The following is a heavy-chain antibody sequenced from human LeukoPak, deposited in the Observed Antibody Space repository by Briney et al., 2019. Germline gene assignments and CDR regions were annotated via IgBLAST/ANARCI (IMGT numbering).Heavy chain of an antibody. CDR2: IYSTGST. J-gene: IGHJ1*01. D-gene: IGHD2-8*02. V-gene: IGHV4-4*07. Sequence: SETLSLTCTVSGGPISSYYWSWIRQPAGKGLEWIGRIYSTGSTNYNPSLKSRVTMSVDTSKNQFSLRLRSVTAADTAVYYCAKPIGLAGTGGFGFWGQGGPVTVSS. CDR1: GGPISSYY. CDR3: AKPIGLAGTGGFGF.